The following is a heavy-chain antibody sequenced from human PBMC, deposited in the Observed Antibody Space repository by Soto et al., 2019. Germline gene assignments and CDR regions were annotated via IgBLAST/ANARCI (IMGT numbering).Heavy chain of an antibody. CDR3: AIGYCSNGVCHLDYYGLDV. V-gene: IGHV1-2*02. J-gene: IGHJ6*02. CDR1: TFTLSDYY. D-gene: IGHD2-8*01. CDR2: INPNSGGT. Sequence: GVSVKVSCKPSTFTLSDYYIHWVRQAPGQGLEWMGWINPNSGGTKFAQRFQGRITMTRDTSITTAYMEMRSLRPDDTAVYYCAIGYCSNGVCHLDYYGLDVWGQGTTVTVSS.